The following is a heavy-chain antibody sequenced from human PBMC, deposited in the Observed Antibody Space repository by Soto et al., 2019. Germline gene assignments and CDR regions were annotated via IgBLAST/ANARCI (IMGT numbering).Heavy chain of an antibody. V-gene: IGHV3-23*01. CDR1: GFTFSSYA. D-gene: IGHD3-9*01. Sequence: GGSLRLSCAASGFTFSSYAMSWVRQAPGKGLEWVSAISGSGGSTYYADSVKGRFTISRDNSKNTLYLQMNSLRAEDTAVYYCAKGGNILTGYYTTYWGQGTLVTVS. CDR2: ISGSGGST. CDR3: AKGGNILTGYYTTY. J-gene: IGHJ4*02.